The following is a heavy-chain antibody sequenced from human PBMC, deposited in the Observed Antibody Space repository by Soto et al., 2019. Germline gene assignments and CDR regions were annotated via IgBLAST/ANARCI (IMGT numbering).Heavy chain of an antibody. CDR3: ARHGGMVRGVLITTYIDY. D-gene: IGHD3-10*01. CDR2: IDPSDSYT. V-gene: IGHV5-10-1*01. Sequence: PGESLKISCKGSGYSFTSYWISWVRQMPGKGLEWMGRIDPSDSYTNYSPSFQGHVTISADKSISTAYLQWSSLSAEDTAVYYCARHGGMVRGVLITTYIDYWGQGTPVTVSS. J-gene: IGHJ4*02. CDR1: GYSFTSYW.